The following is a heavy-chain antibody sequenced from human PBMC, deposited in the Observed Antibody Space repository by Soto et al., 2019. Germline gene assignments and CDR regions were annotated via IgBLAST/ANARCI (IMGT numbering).Heavy chain of an antibody. J-gene: IGHJ6*01. D-gene: IGHD3-3*01. CDR3: ARAINWGTIFGAVMFYYG. CDR2: ISSSGSTI. CDR1: GFTFSSYE. Sequence: PGGSPRLSCAASGFTFSSYEMNWVRQAPGKGLEWFSYISSSGSTIYYADSVKGRFTISRDNAKNSLYLQMNSLRAEDTAVYYLARAINWGTIFGAVMFYYG. V-gene: IGHV3-48*03.